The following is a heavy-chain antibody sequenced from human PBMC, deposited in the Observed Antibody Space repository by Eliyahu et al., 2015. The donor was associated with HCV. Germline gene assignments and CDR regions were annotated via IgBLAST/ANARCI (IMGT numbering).Heavy chain of an antibody. Sequence: QLQLVQSGPEVKKPGASVXVSCQASGYIXSXYHIXWVRQAXGQGLEWLGXINPYNGDTKSPQQLQGRVTMTTDTSTTTAYMELTGLTSDDTAVYYCARKKFGDFERRSGFYHYYGLDVWGQGTTVTVSS. D-gene: IGHD2-21*01. CDR3: ARKKFGDFERRSGFYHYYGLDV. CDR1: GYIXSXYH. CDR2: INPYNGDT. J-gene: IGHJ6*02. V-gene: IGHV1-18*01.